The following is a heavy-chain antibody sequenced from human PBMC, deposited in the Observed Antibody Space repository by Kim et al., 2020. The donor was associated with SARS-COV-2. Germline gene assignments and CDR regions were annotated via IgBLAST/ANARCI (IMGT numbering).Heavy chain of an antibody. CDR1: GYTFTGYY. CDR2: INPNSGGT. CDR3: ATFFNYDILTGYYPHDY. D-gene: IGHD3-9*01. J-gene: IGHJ4*01. Sequence: ASLKVSCKASGYTFTGYYMHWLRQAPGQGLEWMGWINPNSGGTNYAQKFQGRVTMTRDTSISTAYMELSRLRSDDTAVYYCATFFNYDILTGYYPHDYWG. V-gene: IGHV1-2*02.